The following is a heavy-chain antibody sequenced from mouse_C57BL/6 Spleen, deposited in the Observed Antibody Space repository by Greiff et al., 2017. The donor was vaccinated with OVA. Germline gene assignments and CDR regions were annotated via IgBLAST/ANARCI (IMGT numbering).Heavy chain of an antibody. CDR1: GYSITSGYY. Sequence: EVKLQESGPGLVKPSQSLSLTCSVTGYSITSGYYWNWIRQFPGNKLEWMGYISYDGSNNYNPSLKNRISITRDTSKNQFFLKLNSVTTEDTATYYCAGLEEYFDVWGTGTTVTVSS. CDR3: AGLEEYFDV. V-gene: IGHV3-6*01. J-gene: IGHJ1*03. CDR2: ISYDGSN.